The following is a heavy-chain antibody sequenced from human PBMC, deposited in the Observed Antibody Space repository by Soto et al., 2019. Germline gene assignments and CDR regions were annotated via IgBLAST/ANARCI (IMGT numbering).Heavy chain of an antibody. Sequence: SRRLSCAASGFSCGSDEMQLVREAPGKGLEWVAVISYDGSNKYYADSVKGRFTISRDNSKNTLYLQMNSLRAEDTAVYYCARDKYCSTTSCYSRFDYWDQGTLVTFSS. CDR1: GFSCGSDE. CDR2: ISYDGSNK. CDR3: ARDKYCSTTSCYSRFDY. J-gene: IGHJ4*02. D-gene: IGHD2-2*02. V-gene: IGHV3-30-3*01.